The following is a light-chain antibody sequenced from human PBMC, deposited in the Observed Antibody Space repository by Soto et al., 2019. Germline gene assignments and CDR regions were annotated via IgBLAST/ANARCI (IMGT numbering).Light chain of an antibody. J-gene: IGKJ4*01. CDR3: QQLNSYPLT. CDR1: QGISSY. V-gene: IGKV1-9*01. CDR2: AAS. Sequence: IQLTQSPSSLSASVGDRVTITCRASQGISSYLAWYQQKPGKAPKLLIYAASTLQSGVPSRFSGSGSGTGFTLTISSLQSEDFATYYGQQLNSYPLTFGGGTKVEIK.